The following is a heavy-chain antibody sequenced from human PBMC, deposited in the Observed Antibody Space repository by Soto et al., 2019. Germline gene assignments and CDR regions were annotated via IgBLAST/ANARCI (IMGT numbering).Heavy chain of an antibody. CDR3: AKWSIVVVPAAGDFDY. D-gene: IGHD2-2*01. CDR1: GFTFSSYA. CDR2: ISGSGGST. Sequence: EVQLLESGGGLVQPGGSLRLSCAASGFTFSSYAMSWVRQAPGKGLEWVSAISGSGGSTYYADSVKGRFTISRDNSKNTLYLQMNSLRAEDRAVYYCAKWSIVVVPAAGDFDYWGQGTLVTVSS. V-gene: IGHV3-23*01. J-gene: IGHJ4*02.